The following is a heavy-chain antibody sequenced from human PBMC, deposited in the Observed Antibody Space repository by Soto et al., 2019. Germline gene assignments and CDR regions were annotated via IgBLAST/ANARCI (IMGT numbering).Heavy chain of an antibody. J-gene: IGHJ4*02. CDR3: ARGRASGSYYLLDY. CDR1: GDTLTTYD. V-gene: IGHV1-8*01. D-gene: IGHD3-10*01. Sequence: SVKVCCKASGDTLTTYDINWVRQATGHGLEWIGWINPNSGNIGYAQRFQGRVTMTRDTAIRTAYMEVSSLRSDDTAVYYCARGRASGSYYLLDYWGQGTLVTVSS. CDR2: INPNSGNI.